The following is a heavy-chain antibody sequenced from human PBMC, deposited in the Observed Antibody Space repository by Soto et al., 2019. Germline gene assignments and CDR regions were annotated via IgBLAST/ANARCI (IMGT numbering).Heavy chain of an antibody. V-gene: IGHV1-2*02. Sequence: ASVKVSCKASGYTFTGYYVHWGRQSPGQGFEWMGRISPKSGGTNYAQKFEGRVTMTWDTSLKTAYMELSSLISEDTAVYHCARPPGYISDWYYFDLWGQGTLVTVSS. J-gene: IGHJ4*02. CDR2: ISPKSGGT. D-gene: IGHD3-9*01. CDR3: ARPPGYISDWYYFDL. CDR1: GYTFTGYY.